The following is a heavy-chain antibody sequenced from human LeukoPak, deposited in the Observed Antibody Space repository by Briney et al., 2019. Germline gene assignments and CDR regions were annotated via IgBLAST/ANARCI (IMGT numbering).Heavy chain of an antibody. J-gene: IGHJ4*02. V-gene: IGHV1-69*01. CDR2: IIPIFGTA. CDR3: ASRSYYGSGSYPHFDY. CDR1: GGTFSSYA. D-gene: IGHD3-10*01. Sequence: ASVKVSCKASGGTFSSYAISWVRQAPGQGLEWMGGIIPIFGTANYAQKFQGRVTITADESTSTAYMELSSLRSEDTAVYYCASRSYYGSGSYPHFDYWGQGTLVTVSS.